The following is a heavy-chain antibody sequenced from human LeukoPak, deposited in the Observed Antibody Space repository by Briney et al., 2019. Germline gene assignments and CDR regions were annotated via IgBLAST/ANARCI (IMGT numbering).Heavy chain of an antibody. CDR3: ARVPSSGQYYFDY. Sequence: SETLSLTCTVSGGSISSYYWSWIRQPPGKGLEWIGYIYYSGSTNYNPSLKSRVTISVDTSKNQFSLKLSSVTAADTAVYYCARVPSSGQYYFDYWGQGTLVTVSS. CDR2: IYYSGST. CDR1: GGSISSYY. V-gene: IGHV4-59*01. D-gene: IGHD6-19*01. J-gene: IGHJ4*02.